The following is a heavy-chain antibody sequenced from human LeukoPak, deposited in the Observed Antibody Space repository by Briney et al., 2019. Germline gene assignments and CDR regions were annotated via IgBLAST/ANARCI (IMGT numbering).Heavy chain of an antibody. J-gene: IGHJ4*02. CDR1: GDSISSGYYS. CDR2: ISYSGST. V-gene: IGHV4-39*02. Sequence: SETLSLTCIVSGDSISSGYYSWGWIRQPPGTGLEWIGNISYSGSTNYNPSLKSRVTISVDTSKNHFSLKLNSVTATDTAVYYCARLPSGNYPGYFDYWGQGTLVTVSS. D-gene: IGHD1-26*01. CDR3: ARLPSGNYPGYFDY.